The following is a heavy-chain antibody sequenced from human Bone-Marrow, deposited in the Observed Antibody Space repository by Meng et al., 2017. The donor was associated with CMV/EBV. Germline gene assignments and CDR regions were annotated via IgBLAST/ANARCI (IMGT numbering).Heavy chain of an antibody. D-gene: IGHD3-16*01. CDR1: GGSFSGYY. V-gene: IGHV4-34*01. CDR3: ARDLTFRGFDP. Sequence: SETLSLTCAVYGGSFSGYYWSWIRQPPGKGLEWIGEINHSGSTNYNPSLKSRVTISVDTSKNQFSLKLSSVTAADTAVYYCARDLTFRGFDPWGQGTLVTGSS. J-gene: IGHJ5*02. CDR2: INHSGST.